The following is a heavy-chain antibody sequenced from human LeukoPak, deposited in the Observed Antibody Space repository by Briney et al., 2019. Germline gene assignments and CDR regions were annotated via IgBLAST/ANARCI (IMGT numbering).Heavy chain of an antibody. V-gene: IGHV3-30*18. CDR2: ISSDGSNK. Sequence: GGSLRLSCAASGFTFSSYGMQWVRQAPGKGLEWVAVISSDGSNKYYADSVKGRFTISRDISKSMIYLQMNSLRAEDTAVYYCAKSGTTSSWSPRVKTYFDYWGQGTLVTVSS. J-gene: IGHJ4*02. CDR1: GFTFSSYG. CDR3: AKSGTTSSWSPRVKTYFDY. D-gene: IGHD6-13*01.